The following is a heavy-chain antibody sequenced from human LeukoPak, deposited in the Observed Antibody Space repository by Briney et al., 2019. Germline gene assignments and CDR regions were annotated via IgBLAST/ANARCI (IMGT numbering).Heavy chain of an antibody. CDR3: ARDGPGIDY. V-gene: IGHV1-46*01. CDR2: IYPSGGRT. J-gene: IGHJ4*02. CDR1: GYTFTSYN. D-gene: IGHD3-10*01. Sequence: VSVKVSCKASGYTFTSYNMHWVRQAPGQGLEWMGIIYPSGGRTNYAQKFQGRVTMTRDTSTSTVYMDLSSLRSEDTAVYYCARDGPGIDYWGQGTLVTVSS.